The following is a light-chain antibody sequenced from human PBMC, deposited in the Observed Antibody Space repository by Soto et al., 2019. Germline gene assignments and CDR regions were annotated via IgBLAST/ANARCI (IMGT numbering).Light chain of an antibody. V-gene: IGLV2-23*01. Sequence: ALTQPASVSGSPGQSITISCTGTSSDVGSYNLVSWYQQRPGKAPKLLIFEGNKRPSGVSDRFSGSKSGNTASLTISGLQAEDEADYYCCSYTGGRTHYVFGLGTKLTVL. CDR2: EGN. CDR1: SSDVGSYNL. J-gene: IGLJ1*01. CDR3: CSYTGGRTHYV.